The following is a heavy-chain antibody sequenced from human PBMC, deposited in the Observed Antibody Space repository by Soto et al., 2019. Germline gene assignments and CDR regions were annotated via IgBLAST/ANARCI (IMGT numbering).Heavy chain of an antibody. CDR1: GFTFTTYW. CDR2: INSDGSST. J-gene: IGHJ6*03. Sequence: EVQLVESGRGLVQPGGSLRLSCAASGFTFTTYWMHWVRQAPGKGLVWVSRINSDGSSTNYADSVKGRFTVSRDNAKNTLYLQMNSLRAEDTAVYYCARAPTVGSYYYMDVWGKGTTVTVSS. V-gene: IGHV3-74*01. CDR3: ARAPTVGSYYYMDV. D-gene: IGHD3-10*01.